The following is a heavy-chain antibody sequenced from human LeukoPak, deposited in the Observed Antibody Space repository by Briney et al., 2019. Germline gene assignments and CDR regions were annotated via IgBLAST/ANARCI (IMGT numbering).Heavy chain of an antibody. D-gene: IGHD3-3*01. CDR2: ICSSSSYI. V-gene: IGHV3-21*01. CDR1: GFNFSSYS. CDR3: AREASYYDFWSGYSFDY. J-gene: IGHJ4*02. Sequence: GSLRPFCAASGFNFSSYSMNWVRQAPGKGLEWVSSICSSSSYIYYADSVKGRFTISRDNAKNSLYLQMNSLRAEDTAVYYCAREASYYDFWSGYSFDYWGQGTLVTVSS.